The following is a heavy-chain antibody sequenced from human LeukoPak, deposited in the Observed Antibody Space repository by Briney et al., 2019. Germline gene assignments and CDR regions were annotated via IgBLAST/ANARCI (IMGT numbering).Heavy chain of an antibody. CDR2: VSESGGGT. J-gene: IGHJ4*02. CDR3: ARDRYYVLDY. V-gene: IGHV3-23*01. Sequence: GGSLRLSCVASGFTFSTYAMGWVRQVPGKGLEWVSSVSESGGGTYYADSVKGRFTISRDNAKNTLYLQMNSLRAEDTAVYYCARDRYYVLDYWGQGILVTVSS. D-gene: IGHD3-10*02. CDR1: GFTFSTYA.